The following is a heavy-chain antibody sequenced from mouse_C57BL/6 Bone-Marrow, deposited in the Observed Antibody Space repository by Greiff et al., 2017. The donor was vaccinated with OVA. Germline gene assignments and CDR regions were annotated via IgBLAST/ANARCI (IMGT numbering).Heavy chain of an antibody. Sequence: EVQLVESEGGLVQPGSSMKLSCTASGFTFSDYYMAWVRQVPEKGLEWVANINYDGSSTYYLDSLKSRFIISRDNAKNILYLQMSSLKSEDTATDDCARAKWDYAMDYWGQGTSVTVSS. CDR2: INYDGSST. J-gene: IGHJ4*01. D-gene: IGHD3-1*01. CDR3: ARAKWDYAMDY. CDR1: GFTFSDYY. V-gene: IGHV5-16*01.